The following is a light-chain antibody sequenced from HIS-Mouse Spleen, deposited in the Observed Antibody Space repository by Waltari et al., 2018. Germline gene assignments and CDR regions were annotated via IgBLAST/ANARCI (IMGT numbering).Light chain of an antibody. CDR3: GTWDSSLSAWV. V-gene: IGLV2-11*01. CDR1: SSDVGGYNY. J-gene: IGLJ3*02. Sequence: QSALTQPRSVSGSPGQSVTISCTGTSSDVGGYNYVSWYQQHPGKAPKLMIYDVSKRPSGVPDRVSGFKSGTSATLGITGIQTGDEADYYCGTWDSSLSAWVFGGGTKLTVL. CDR2: DVS.